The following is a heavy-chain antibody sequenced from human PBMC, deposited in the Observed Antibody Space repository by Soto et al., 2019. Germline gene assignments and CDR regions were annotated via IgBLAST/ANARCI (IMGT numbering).Heavy chain of an antibody. J-gene: IGHJ3*02. CDR1: GGSFSGYY. CDR3: ATILGGVTYAFDI. Sequence: SETLSLTCAVYGGSFSGYYWSWIRQPPGKGLEWIGEINHSGSTNYNPSLKSRVTISVDTSKNQFSLKLSSVTAADTAVYYCATILGGVTYAFDIWGQGTMVTVSS. D-gene: IGHD3-16*01. CDR2: INHSGST. V-gene: IGHV4-34*01.